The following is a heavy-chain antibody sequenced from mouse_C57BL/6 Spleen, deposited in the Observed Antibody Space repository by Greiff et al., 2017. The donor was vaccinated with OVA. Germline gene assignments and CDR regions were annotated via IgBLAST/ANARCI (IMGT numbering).Heavy chain of an antibody. Sequence: QVQLQQPGAELVRPGSSVKLSCKASGYTFTSYWMDWVKQRPGQGLEWIGNIYPSDSETHYNQKFKDKATLTVDKSSSPAYMQLSSLTTEDSAVYYCARGYGNYIDYWGQGTTLTVSS. CDR1: GYTFTSYW. V-gene: IGHV1-61*01. D-gene: IGHD2-1*01. J-gene: IGHJ2*01. CDR2: IYPSDSET. CDR3: ARGYGNYIDY.